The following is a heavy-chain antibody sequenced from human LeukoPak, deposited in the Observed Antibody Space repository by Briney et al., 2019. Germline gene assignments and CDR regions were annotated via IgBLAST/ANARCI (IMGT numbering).Heavy chain of an antibody. D-gene: IGHD3-3*01. CDR1: GYSISSGYY. Sequence: SETLSLTCVVSGYSISSGYYWGWIRQPPGKGLEWIGSIFHSGSTSYNPSLKSRVTISVDTSKNQFSLRLSSVTAADTAVYYCARFLWSDDIYFDYWGQGTLVTVSS. CDR2: IFHSGST. V-gene: IGHV4-38-2*01. CDR3: ARFLWSDDIYFDY. J-gene: IGHJ4*02.